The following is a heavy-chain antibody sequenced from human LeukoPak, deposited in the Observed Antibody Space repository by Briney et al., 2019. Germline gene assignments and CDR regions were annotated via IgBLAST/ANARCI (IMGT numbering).Heavy chain of an antibody. D-gene: IGHD1-26*01. CDR1: GFTFSSYS. J-gene: IGHJ4*02. CDR2: ISSSSTYI. CDR3: ARADRSGAIAY. Sequence: WGPLRLSWAASGFTFSSYSMNWVRQAPGKGLELVSSISSSSTYISYADSVKGRFTISRDNAQNSLYLQMNSLRAEDTAVYYCARADRSGAIAYWGQGTLVTVSS. V-gene: IGHV3-21*01.